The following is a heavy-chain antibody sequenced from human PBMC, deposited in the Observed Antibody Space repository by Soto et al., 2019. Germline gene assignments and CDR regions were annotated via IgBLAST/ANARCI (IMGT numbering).Heavy chain of an antibody. V-gene: IGHV4-39*01. CDR2: VYYGGST. J-gene: IGHJ6*02. Sequence: QLQLQESGPGLMKPSETLSLTCTVSGGSISSSGFYWGWIRQPPGKGLEWIGSVYYGGSTYYNPSLESRVSISVDTSQNHFSLRLSSVTAADTAMYYCARQARTVNRDPYCDGMAVWGPGTTVTVSS. CDR3: ARQARTVNRDPYCDGMAV. CDR1: GGSISSSGFY. D-gene: IGHD3-10*01.